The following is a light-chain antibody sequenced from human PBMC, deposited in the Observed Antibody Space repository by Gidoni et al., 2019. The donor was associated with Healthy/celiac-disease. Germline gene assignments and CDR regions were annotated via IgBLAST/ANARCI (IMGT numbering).Light chain of an antibody. J-gene: IGKJ5*01. Sequence: EIVLPQSPGTLSLSPGERATPSCRASQSVSSSYLAWYQHKPGQAPRLLIYGAASRATGIPDRFSGSGSGTDFTLTISRLEPEDFAVYYCQQYGSSPPKVFGQGTRLEIK. V-gene: IGKV3-20*01. CDR3: QQYGSSPPKV. CDR1: QSVSSSY. CDR2: GAA.